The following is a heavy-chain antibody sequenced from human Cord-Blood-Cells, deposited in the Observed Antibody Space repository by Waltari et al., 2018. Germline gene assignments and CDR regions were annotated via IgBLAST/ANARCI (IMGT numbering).Heavy chain of an antibody. Sequence: QVQLQQWGAGLLTPSETLSLTCAVYGGSFSGYYWSWIRPPPGKGLEWIGEINHSGRTNYNPSLKSRVTISVDTSKNQFSLKLSSVTAADTAVYYCARREANWGGEGNWFDPWGQGTLVTVSS. J-gene: IGHJ5*02. CDR1: GGSFSGYY. V-gene: IGHV4-34*01. CDR2: INHSGRT. CDR3: ARREANWGGEGNWFDP. D-gene: IGHD7-27*01.